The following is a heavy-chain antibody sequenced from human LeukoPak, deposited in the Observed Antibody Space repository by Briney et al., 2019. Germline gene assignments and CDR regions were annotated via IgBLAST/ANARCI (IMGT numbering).Heavy chain of an antibody. CDR2: ISSSSSTI. CDR3: ARELVGCSTSCYAPPDY. J-gene: IGHJ4*02. CDR1: GFTFSSYS. V-gene: IGHV3-48*01. Sequence: GGSLRLSCAASGFTFSSYSMNWVRQAPGKGLEWVSYISSSSSTIYYADSVKGRFTISRDNTKNSLYLQMNSLRAEDTAVYDCARELVGCSTSCYAPPDYWGQGTLVTVSS. D-gene: IGHD2-2*01.